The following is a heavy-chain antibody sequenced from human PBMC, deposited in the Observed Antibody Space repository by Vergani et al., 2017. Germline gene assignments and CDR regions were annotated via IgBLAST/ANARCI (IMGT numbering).Heavy chain of an antibody. CDR3: AKDLGTSSGGGWFDP. CDR2: ISWNSNSI. D-gene: IGHD6-6*01. Sequence: EVQLEESGGGLVLPGRSLRLSCVASGFTSAGYAMHWVRQAPGKGLDWVSGISWNSNSIGYADSVKGRFTLSRDNAKNSLYLQMNSLRAEDTALYYCAKDLGTSSGGGWFDPWGQGTLVTVSS. J-gene: IGHJ5*02. CDR1: GFTSAGYA. V-gene: IGHV3-9*02.